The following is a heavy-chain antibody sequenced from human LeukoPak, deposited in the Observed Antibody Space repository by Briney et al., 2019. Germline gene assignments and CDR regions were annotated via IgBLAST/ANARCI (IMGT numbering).Heavy chain of an antibody. V-gene: IGHV4-39*01. D-gene: IGHD2-21*01. J-gene: IGHJ4*02. CDR2: IYYSGST. Sequence: SETLSLTCTVSGGSISSSSYYWGWIRQPPGKGLEWIGSIYYSGSTYYNPSLKSRVTISVDTSKNQFSLKLSSVTAADTAVYYCARMSGCGGDCYSVGIDYWGQGTLVTVSS. CDR3: ARMSGCGGDCYSVGIDY. CDR1: GGSISSSSYY.